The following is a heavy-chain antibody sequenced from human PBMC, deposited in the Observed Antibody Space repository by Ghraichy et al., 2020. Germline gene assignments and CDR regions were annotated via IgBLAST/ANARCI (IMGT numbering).Heavy chain of an antibody. J-gene: IGHJ4*02. D-gene: IGHD3-3*01. Sequence: SETLSLTCAVYGGSFSGYYWSWIRQPPGKGLGWIGEINHSGSTNYNPSLKSRVTISVDTSKNQFSLKLSSVTAADTAVYYCARKGSRVFWSGYVDYWGQGTLVTVSS. CDR2: INHSGST. V-gene: IGHV4-34*01. CDR3: ARKGSRVFWSGYVDY. CDR1: GGSFSGYY.